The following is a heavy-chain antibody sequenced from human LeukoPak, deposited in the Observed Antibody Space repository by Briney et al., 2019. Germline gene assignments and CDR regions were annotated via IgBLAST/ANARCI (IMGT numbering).Heavy chain of an antibody. CDR1: GFTFSTYA. Sequence: PGGSLRLSCAASGFTFSTYAVHWARQAPGKGLEFVSAISSDGGSTYYANSVRGRFTISRDNSKNTLYLQMGSLRPEDMAVYYCARAVHSSGYPPVDYWGQGTLVTVSS. CDR2: ISSDGGST. V-gene: IGHV3-64*01. CDR3: ARAVHSSGYPPVDY. D-gene: IGHD3-22*01. J-gene: IGHJ4*02.